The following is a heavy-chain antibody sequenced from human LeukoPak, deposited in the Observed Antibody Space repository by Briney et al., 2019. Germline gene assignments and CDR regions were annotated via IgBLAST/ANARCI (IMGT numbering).Heavy chain of an antibody. D-gene: IGHD3-22*01. V-gene: IGHV1-18*01. J-gene: IGHJ5*02. CDR2: ISAYNGNT. Sequence: ASVKVSCKASGYTFTSYVISWVRQAPGQGLEWMGWISAYNGNTNYAQKLQGRVTMTTDTSTSTAYMELRSLRSDDTAVYYCARDTNGNYYDSSGHSTTGFDPWGQGTLVTVSS. CDR3: ARDTNGNYYDSSGHSTTGFDP. CDR1: GYTFTSYV.